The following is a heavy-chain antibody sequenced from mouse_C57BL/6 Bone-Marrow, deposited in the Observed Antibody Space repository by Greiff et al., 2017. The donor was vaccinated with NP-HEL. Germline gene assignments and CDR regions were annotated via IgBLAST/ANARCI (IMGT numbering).Heavy chain of an antibody. V-gene: IGHV1-62-2*01. Sequence: QVHVKQSGAELVKPGASVKLSCKASGYTFTEYTIPWVKQRSGQGLEWVGWFYPGSGSIKYIEKFKDQATLTADKSSSTVYMELSRLTSEDSAVYFCARHEDYYGSSWGFAYWGQGTLVTVSA. CDR2: FYPGSGSI. CDR1: GYTFTEYT. D-gene: IGHD1-1*01. CDR3: ARHEDYYGSSWGFAY. J-gene: IGHJ3*01.